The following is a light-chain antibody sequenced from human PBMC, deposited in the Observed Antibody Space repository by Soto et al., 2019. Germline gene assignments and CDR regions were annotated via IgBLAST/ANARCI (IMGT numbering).Light chain of an antibody. Sequence: DIVMTQSPLSLPVTPGESASISCRSSQTLLHRNGDNFLEWYLQKPGQPPQLLIYLGSNRASGVPDRFSGSGSGTEFTLQISRVEAVDVGVYYCMQALQTPLTFGGGTRVDI. CDR3: MQALQTPLT. CDR2: LGS. J-gene: IGKJ4*01. CDR1: QTLLHRNGDNF. V-gene: IGKV2-28*01.